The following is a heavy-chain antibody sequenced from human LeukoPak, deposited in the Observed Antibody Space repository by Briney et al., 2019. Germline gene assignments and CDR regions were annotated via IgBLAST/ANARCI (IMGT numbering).Heavy chain of an antibody. D-gene: IGHD4-11*01. CDR1: GFTFNAHW. Sequence: GGSLRLSCAASGFTFNAHWMNWVRQAPGKGLEWLANINPDGSNSFYVDSVKGRFTISRDNAKNSVYLQISSLRAEDTAVYYCPGRSGFNSIYWGQGTLVTVSS. V-gene: IGHV3-7*01. CDR2: INPDGSNS. J-gene: IGHJ4*02. CDR3: PGRSGFNSIY.